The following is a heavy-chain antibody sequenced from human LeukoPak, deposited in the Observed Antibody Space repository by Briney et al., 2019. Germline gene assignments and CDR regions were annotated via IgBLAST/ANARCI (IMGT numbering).Heavy chain of an antibody. J-gene: IGHJ4*02. CDR3: ATYSSSLYYFDY. CDR1: GGSFSGYY. V-gene: IGHV4-34*01. D-gene: IGHD6-13*01. CDR2: INHSGST. Sequence: SETLSLTCAVYGGSFSGYYWSWIRQPPGKGLEWIGEINHSGSTNYNPSHKSRVTISVDTSENQFSLKLSSVTAADTAVYYCATYSSSLYYFDYWGQGTLVTVSS.